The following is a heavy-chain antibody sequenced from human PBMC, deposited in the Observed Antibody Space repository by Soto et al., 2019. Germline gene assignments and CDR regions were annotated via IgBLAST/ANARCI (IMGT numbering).Heavy chain of an antibody. J-gene: IGHJ4*02. D-gene: IGHD5-18*01. CDR1: GGTFSSYT. CDR2: IIPNLGIA. Sequence: QVQLVQSGAEVKKPGSSVKVSCKASGGTFSSYTISWVRQAPGQGLEWMGRIIPNLGIANYAQKFQGRVTITADKSTSTAYRELSSLRSEDTAVYYCARDLLTMDTAMSTRGDDYWGQGTLVTVSS. CDR3: ARDLLTMDTAMSTRGDDY. V-gene: IGHV1-69*08.